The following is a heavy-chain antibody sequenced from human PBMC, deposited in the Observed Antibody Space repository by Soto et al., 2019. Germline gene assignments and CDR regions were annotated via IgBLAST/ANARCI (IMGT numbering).Heavy chain of an antibody. CDR3: ARATDCSSTSCYYGWFDP. Sequence: QVQLVQSGAEVKKPGSSVKVSCKASGGTFSSYAISWVRQAPGQGLEWMGGIIPIFGTANYAQKFQGRVTITADESTSTAYMELGSLRSEDTAVYYCARATDCSSTSCYYGWFDPWGQGTLVTVSS. V-gene: IGHV1-69*01. D-gene: IGHD2-2*01. J-gene: IGHJ5*02. CDR1: GGTFSSYA. CDR2: IIPIFGTA.